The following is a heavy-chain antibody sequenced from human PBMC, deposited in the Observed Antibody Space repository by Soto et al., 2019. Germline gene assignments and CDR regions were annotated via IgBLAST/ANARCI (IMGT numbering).Heavy chain of an antibody. Sequence: SETLSLTCAVYGGSFSGYYWSWIRQPPGKGPEWIGEINHSGSTNYNPSLKSRVTISVDTSKNQLSLKLSSVTAADTAVYYCARAPMVRGVIASFDPWGQGTLVTVSS. CDR3: ARAPMVRGVIASFDP. D-gene: IGHD3-10*01. V-gene: IGHV4-34*01. J-gene: IGHJ5*02. CDR1: GGSFSGYY. CDR2: INHSGST.